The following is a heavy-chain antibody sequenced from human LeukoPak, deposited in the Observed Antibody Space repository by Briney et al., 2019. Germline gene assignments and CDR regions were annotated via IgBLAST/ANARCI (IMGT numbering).Heavy chain of an antibody. CDR1: GGSISSDY. CDR2: IYYSGDT. J-gene: IGHJ4*02. D-gene: IGHD5-18*01. CDR3: ARSGNSYGLVDY. V-gene: IGHV4-59*01. Sequence: SETLSLTCTVSGGSISSDYWSWIRQPPGKGLEWIGYIYYSGDTNHNPSLKSRVTISVDTSKNQFSLKLSSVTAADTAVYYCARSGNSYGLVDYWGQGTLVTVSS.